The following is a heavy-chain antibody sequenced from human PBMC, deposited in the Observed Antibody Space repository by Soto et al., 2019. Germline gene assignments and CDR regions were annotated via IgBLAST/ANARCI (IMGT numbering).Heavy chain of an antibody. D-gene: IGHD2-2*01. Sequence: PGGSLRLSCAASGFTFSSYAMSWVRQAPGKGLEWVSAISGSGGSTYYADSVKGRFTIPRDNSKNTLYLQMNSLRAEDTAVYYCAKGIVVVPAAIEKGIYYYYGMDVWGQGTTVTVSS. CDR2: ISGSGGST. CDR3: AKGIVVVPAAIEKGIYYYYGMDV. CDR1: GFTFSSYA. J-gene: IGHJ6*02. V-gene: IGHV3-23*01.